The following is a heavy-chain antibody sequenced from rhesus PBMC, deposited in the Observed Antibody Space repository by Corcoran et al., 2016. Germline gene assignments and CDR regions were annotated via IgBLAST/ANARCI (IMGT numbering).Heavy chain of an antibody. D-gene: IGHD1-44*02. J-gene: IGHJ4*01. CDR1: GCTCGSPA. V-gene: IGHV3S5*01. Sequence: EVQLVETGGGLVQPGGSRGLSCAASGCTCGSPAMRWVRQAPGKGLEWVSAINRGGGSPYYADSVKGRFTISRDNSKNTLSLQMNSLRAEDTAVYYCAKVGATLFWLIDYWGQGVLVTVSS. CDR3: AKVGATLFWLIDY. CDR2: INRGGGSP.